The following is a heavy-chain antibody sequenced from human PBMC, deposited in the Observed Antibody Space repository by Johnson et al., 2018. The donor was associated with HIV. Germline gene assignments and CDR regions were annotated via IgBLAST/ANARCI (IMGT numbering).Heavy chain of an antibody. CDR1: EFTFSNYA. CDR3: ARACRDGYTCDAFDI. CDR2: ISYDGTNK. D-gene: IGHD5-24*01. J-gene: IGHJ3*02. Sequence: QVQLVESGGGVVQPGKSLRIYCAVSEFTFSNYAMHWVRLPPGKGLQWVAVISYDGTNKYYADSVQGRFTISRDDSKDTLYLQMDSLRAEDSALYYCARACRDGYTCDAFDIWGQGTMVTVSS. V-gene: IGHV3-30*03.